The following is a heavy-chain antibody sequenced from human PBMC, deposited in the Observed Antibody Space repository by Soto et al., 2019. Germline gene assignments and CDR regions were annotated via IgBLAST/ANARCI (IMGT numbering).Heavy chain of an antibody. CDR1: GFTFSSYA. J-gene: IGHJ4*02. Sequence: EVQLLESGGGLVQPGGSLRLSCAASGFTFSSYAMSWVRQAPGKGLEWVSAISGSGGSTYYADSVKGRFTISRENSKNTLYLQMNSLRAEDTAVYYCAKSMGIWFGELSLGSDYWGQGTLVTVSS. CDR3: AKSMGIWFGELSLGSDY. CDR2: ISGSGGST. V-gene: IGHV3-23*01. D-gene: IGHD3-10*01.